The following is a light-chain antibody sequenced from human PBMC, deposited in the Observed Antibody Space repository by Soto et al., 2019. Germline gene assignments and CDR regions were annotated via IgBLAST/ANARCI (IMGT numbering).Light chain of an antibody. V-gene: IGLV2-8*01. Sequence: QSVLTQPPSASGSPGQSVTISCTGTKSDIGVYDFVSWYQHHPGKAPRLIIYEVVQRPSGVSDRFSGSKSGNTASLTVSGLQAADEADYFCKSYAGSNTYVFGSGTQLTVL. CDR1: KSDIGVYDF. CDR3: KSYAGSNTYV. J-gene: IGLJ1*01. CDR2: EVV.